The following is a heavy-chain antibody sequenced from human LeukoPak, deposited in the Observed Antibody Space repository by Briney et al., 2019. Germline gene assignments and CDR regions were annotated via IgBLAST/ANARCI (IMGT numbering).Heavy chain of an antibody. CDR2: ISSSGSTI. V-gene: IGHV3-48*03. CDR1: GFTLSSYE. CDR3: AREVVLRYFDR. J-gene: IGHJ4*02. D-gene: IGHD3-9*01. Sequence: GGSLRLSCAASGFTLSSYEMNWVRQAPGKGLEWVSYISSSGSTIYYADPVKGRFTISRDNAKNSLYLQMNSLRAEDTAVYYCAREVVLRYFDRWGQGTLVTVSS.